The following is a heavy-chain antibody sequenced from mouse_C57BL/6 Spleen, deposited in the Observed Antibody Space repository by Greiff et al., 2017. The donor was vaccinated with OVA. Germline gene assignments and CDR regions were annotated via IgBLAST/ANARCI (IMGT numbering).Heavy chain of an antibody. V-gene: IGHV2-2*01. CDR2: IWSGGST. CDR1: GFSLTSYG. D-gene: IGHD1-1*01. J-gene: IGHJ4*01. CDR3: ARKGTTVVATGAMDY. Sequence: VHLVESGPGLVQPSQSLSITCTVSGFSLTSYGVHWVRQSPGKGLEWLGVIWSGGSTDYNAAFISRLSISKDNSKSQVFFKMNSLQADDTAIYYCARKGTTVVATGAMDYWGQGTSVTVSS.